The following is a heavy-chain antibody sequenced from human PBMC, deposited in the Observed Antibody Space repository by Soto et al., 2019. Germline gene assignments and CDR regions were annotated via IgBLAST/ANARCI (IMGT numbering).Heavy chain of an antibody. D-gene: IGHD3-22*01. CDR2: IIPIFGTA. CDR1: GGTFSSYA. V-gene: IGHV1-69*13. Sequence: GASVKVSCKASGGTFSSYAISWVRQAPGQGLEWMGGIIPIFGTANYAQKFQGRVTITADESTSTAYMELSSLRSEDTAVYYCARNSLAYDSSGYSFDAFDIWGQGTMVTVSS. J-gene: IGHJ3*02. CDR3: ARNSLAYDSSGYSFDAFDI.